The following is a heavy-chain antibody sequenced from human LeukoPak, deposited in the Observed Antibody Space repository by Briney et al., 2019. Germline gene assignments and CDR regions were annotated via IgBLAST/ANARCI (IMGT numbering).Heavy chain of an antibody. V-gene: IGHV2-70*11. D-gene: IGHD1-26*01. CDR1: GFSPGTRGMC. Sequence: SGPALVKPPPTLTLSCTFSGFSPGTRGMCVSWIRQPPGKALEWLARIDWDDSKYYSTSLKTRLTISKDTSKNQVVLTMTNMDPVDTATYYCGRITSRDSASSVFDWWGQGTLVTVSS. J-gene: IGHJ4*02. CDR3: GRITSRDSASSVFDW. CDR2: IDWDDSK.